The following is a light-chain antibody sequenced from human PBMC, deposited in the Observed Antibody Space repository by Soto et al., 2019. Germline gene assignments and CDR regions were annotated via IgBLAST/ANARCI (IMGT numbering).Light chain of an antibody. CDR1: RNVSIY. CDR2: ATS. J-gene: IGKJ5*01. CDR3: KQSYKMPS. V-gene: IGKV1-39*01. Sequence: EIPLTQSPSSMGASVGDRLTLTCRASRNVSIYLNWYQHKPGKGPTLLIHATSNLQIGVPSRFSGSGSGTEFTLTISSLEPEDFGTYYCKQSYKMPSVGQGTRLEIK.